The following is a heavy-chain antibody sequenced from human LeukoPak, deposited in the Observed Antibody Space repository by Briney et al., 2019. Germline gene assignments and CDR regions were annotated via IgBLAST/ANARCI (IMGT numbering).Heavy chain of an antibody. Sequence: SVKDSCKAPRGTPSSYAISWVRPAPGQGLEWMGRIIPIFGIANYAQKLQGRATITADKSTSTAYMEMSSLGSKDTSVCYCARDPYSSGGALGMDVWGQGATVTVSS. V-gene: IGHV1-69*04. CDR2: IIPIFGIA. CDR1: RGTPSSYA. J-gene: IGHJ6*02. CDR3: ARDPYSSGGALGMDV. D-gene: IGHD6-19*01.